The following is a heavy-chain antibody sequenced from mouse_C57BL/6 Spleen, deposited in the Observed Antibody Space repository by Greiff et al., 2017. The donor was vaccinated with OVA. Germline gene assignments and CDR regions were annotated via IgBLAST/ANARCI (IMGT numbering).Heavy chain of an antibody. D-gene: IGHD2-3*01. CDR1: GYTFTSYW. V-gene: IGHV1-7*01. J-gene: IGHJ1*03. CDR3: AREDDGNYPDV. CDR2: INPSSGYT. Sequence: VQLQESGAELAKPGASVTLSCKASGYTFTSYWMHWVKQRPGQGLEWIGYINPSSGYTKYNQKFKDKATLTADKSSSTAYMQLSSLTYEDSAVYYCAREDDGNYPDVWGTGTTVTVSS.